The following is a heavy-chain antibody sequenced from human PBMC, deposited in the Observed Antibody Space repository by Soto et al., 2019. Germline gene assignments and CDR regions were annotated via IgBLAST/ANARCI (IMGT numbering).Heavy chain of an antibody. Sequence: QVQLQESGPGLVKPSQTLSLTCTVSGGSISSGDYYWSWIRQPPGKGLEWIGYIYYSGSTYYNPSLTSRVTVSVDTSTNQFSLKLSSVTAADTAVYYCARAGGVVTAILTPWGQGTLVTVSS. CDR2: IYYSGST. D-gene: IGHD2-21*02. V-gene: IGHV4-30-4*01. CDR1: GGSISSGDYY. J-gene: IGHJ5*02. CDR3: ARAGGVVTAILTP.